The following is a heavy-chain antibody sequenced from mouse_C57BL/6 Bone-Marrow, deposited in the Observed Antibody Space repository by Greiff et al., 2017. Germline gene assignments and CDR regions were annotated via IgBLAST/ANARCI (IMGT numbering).Heavy chain of an antibody. Sequence: QVQLQQPGAELVRPGSSVKLSCKASGYTFTSYWMHWVKQRPIQGLEWIGRIDPNSGGTKYNEKFKSKATLTVDKPSSTAYMQLSSLTSEDSAVYYCAEGGRGYAMDYWGQGTSVTVSS. D-gene: IGHD3-3*01. V-gene: IGHV1-72*01. CDR2: IDPNSGGT. CDR1: GYTFTSYW. J-gene: IGHJ4*01. CDR3: AEGGRGYAMDY.